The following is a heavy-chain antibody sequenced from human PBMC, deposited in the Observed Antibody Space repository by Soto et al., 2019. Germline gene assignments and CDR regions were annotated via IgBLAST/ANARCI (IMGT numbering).Heavy chain of an antibody. V-gene: IGHV6-1*01. CDR2: TYYRSKWFT. Sequence: SQTLSLTCAISGDSISTYSAGWNWIRQSPSRGLEWLGRTYYRSKWFTDYAVPVKNRITINPDTSKNQISLQLNPVTPEDTAVYYCARGGGVLDYWGQGTLVTVSS. J-gene: IGHJ4*02. D-gene: IGHD3-16*01. CDR3: ARGGGVLDY. CDR1: GDSISTYSAG.